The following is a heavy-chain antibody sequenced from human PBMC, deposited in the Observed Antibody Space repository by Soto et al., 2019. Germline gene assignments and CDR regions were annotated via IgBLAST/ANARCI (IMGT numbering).Heavy chain of an antibody. Sequence: QVQLVESGGGVVQPGRSLRLSCAASGFTFSSCVMHWVRQAPGKGLEWVTLISYDVSDKYYADSVKGRFTISRDNSKNTLYMQMNSLRVEDTAVYYCSRSYNSDGYPVLGDYWGQGTLVTVSS. J-gene: IGHJ4*02. CDR3: SRSYNSDGYPVLGDY. D-gene: IGHD3-22*01. V-gene: IGHV3-30-3*01. CDR1: GFTFSSCV. CDR2: ISYDVSDK.